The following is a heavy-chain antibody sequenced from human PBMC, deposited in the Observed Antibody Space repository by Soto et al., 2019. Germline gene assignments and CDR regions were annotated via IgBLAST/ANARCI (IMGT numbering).Heavy chain of an antibody. CDR2: ISGSGSDR. CDR3: TKTPRSFYYYMDV. V-gene: IGHV3-23*01. Sequence: EVQVLESGGGLVEPGGSLRLSCVGSGFTFSTYAMNWVRRAPGKGLEWVSGISGSGSDRYYADSVRGRFIISRDNSNNHLNLQMDSLRAEDTAIYCCTKTPRSFYYYMDVWGKGTTVTVSS. CDR1: GFTFSTYA. J-gene: IGHJ6*03. D-gene: IGHD3-3*01.